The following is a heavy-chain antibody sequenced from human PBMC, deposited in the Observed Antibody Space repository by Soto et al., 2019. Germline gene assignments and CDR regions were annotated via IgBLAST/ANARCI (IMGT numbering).Heavy chain of an antibody. Sequence: PSETLSLTCAVSGGSISSGGYSWSWIRQPPGKGLEWIGYIYHSGSTYYNPSLKSRVTISVDTSKNQFSLKLSSVTAADTAVYYCARAADCRGGSCYFFLDYWGQGALVTVS. D-gene: IGHD2-15*01. CDR1: GGSISSGGYS. CDR2: IYHSGST. V-gene: IGHV4-30-2*05. CDR3: ARAADCRGGSCYFFLDY. J-gene: IGHJ4*02.